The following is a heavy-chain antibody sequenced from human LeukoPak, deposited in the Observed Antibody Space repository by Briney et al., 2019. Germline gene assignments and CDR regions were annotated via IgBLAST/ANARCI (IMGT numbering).Heavy chain of an antibody. J-gene: IGHJ4*02. CDR2: ISSSSSYI. CDR3: ARRGGLRYFDY. Sequence: GGSLRLSCAASGFTFSSYSMIWVRQAPGKGLEWISSISSSSSYIYYADSVKGRFTISRDNAKNSLYLRMNSLRAEDTAVYYCARRGGLRYFDYWGQGTLVTVSS. D-gene: IGHD5-12*01. CDR1: GFTFSSYS. V-gene: IGHV3-21*01.